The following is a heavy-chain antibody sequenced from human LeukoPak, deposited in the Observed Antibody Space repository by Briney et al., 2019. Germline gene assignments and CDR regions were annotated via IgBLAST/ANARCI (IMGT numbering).Heavy chain of an antibody. J-gene: IGHJ4*02. CDR2: IDQSGTT. Sequence: SETLSLTCVVYGGSFSGYYWSWIRQPPGKGLEWIGEIDQSGTTNYNPPLKSRVSISVDTSKKQFSLTLTSMTAADTAVYYRARVPHYYFGYGYFDSWGQGTLVTVSS. CDR3: ARVPHYYFGYGYFDS. D-gene: IGHD3-10*01. V-gene: IGHV4-34*01. CDR1: GGSFSGYY.